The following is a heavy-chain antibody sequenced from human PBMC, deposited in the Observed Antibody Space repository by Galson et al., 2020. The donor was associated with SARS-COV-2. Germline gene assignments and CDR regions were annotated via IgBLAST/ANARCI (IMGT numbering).Heavy chain of an antibody. CDR2: IIPFLGTP. V-gene: IGHV1-69*05. D-gene: IGHD3-22*01. CDR1: GGTFSNYA. Sequence: ASVKVSCKASGGTFSNYAISWLRQAPGQGLEWMGGIIPFLGTPNYAQKFQDRVTITTDESTSTAYMELNSLKSDDTAVYYCARGHAHYDNSGYLTGWFDPWGQGSLVTVSS. CDR3: ARGHAHYDNSGYLTGWFDP. J-gene: IGHJ5*02.